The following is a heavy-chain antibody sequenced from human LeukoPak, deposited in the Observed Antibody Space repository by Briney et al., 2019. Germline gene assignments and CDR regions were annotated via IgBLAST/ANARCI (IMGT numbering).Heavy chain of an antibody. D-gene: IGHD4-17*01. Sequence: ASVKLSCKASGYTFTSYPISWVRQAPGQGLEWMGCITTYNGNTHYAQKLQGRVTMTTETPTSTAYMDLRGLTSDDTAVYYCARGYDYGDYVGDFDYWGQGTLVTVSP. CDR2: ITTYNGNT. V-gene: IGHV1-18*01. CDR3: ARGYDYGDYVGDFDY. CDR1: GYTFTSYP. J-gene: IGHJ4*02.